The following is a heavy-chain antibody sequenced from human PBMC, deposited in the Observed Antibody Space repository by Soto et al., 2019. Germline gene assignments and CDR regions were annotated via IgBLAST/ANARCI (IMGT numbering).Heavy chain of an antibody. D-gene: IGHD3-22*01. Sequence: PGGSLRLSCGTSGFPFSNPRVNWVRQAPGEGLEWVGRIKSKTDGGTTDYAAPVKGRFTISRDDSKNTLYLQMNSLKTEDTAVYYCTTDPVTMIVVVPSSGWGQGTLVTVSS. CDR3: TTDPVTMIVVVPSSG. V-gene: IGHV3-15*07. CDR2: IKSKTDGGTT. J-gene: IGHJ4*02. CDR1: GFPFSNPR.